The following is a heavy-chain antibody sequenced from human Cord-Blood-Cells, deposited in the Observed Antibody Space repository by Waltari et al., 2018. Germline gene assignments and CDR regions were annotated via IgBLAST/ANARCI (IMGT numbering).Heavy chain of an antibody. Sequence: EVQLLESGGGLVQPGGSLSPSCAASGFTFTRFAMTWVRQAPGKGLEWVSAISGSGGSTYYADSVKGRFTISRDNSKNTLYLQMNSLRAEDTAVYYCAKSIGDSDYWGQGTLVTVSS. J-gene: IGHJ4*02. CDR3: AKSIGDSDY. CDR2: ISGSGGST. CDR1: GFTFTRFA. D-gene: IGHD3-10*01. V-gene: IGHV3-23*01.